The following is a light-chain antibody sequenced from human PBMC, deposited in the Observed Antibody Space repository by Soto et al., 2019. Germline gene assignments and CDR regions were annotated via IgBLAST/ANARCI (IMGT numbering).Light chain of an antibody. Sequence: EIVLTQSPGTLSLSPGERATLSCRASQSVGSSYLAWYQQKPGQAPRLLIYGASSRATGIPDRFSGSGSGTHFTLTISRLEPADFAVYCCHQYGSSCLITFGPGNKVDIK. V-gene: IGKV3-20*01. J-gene: IGKJ3*01. CDR3: HQYGSSCLIT. CDR1: QSVGSSY. CDR2: GAS.